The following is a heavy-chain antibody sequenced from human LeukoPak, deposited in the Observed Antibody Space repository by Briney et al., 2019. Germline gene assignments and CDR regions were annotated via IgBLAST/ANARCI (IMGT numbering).Heavy chain of an antibody. V-gene: IGHV3-23*01. CDR1: GFTFSSYA. CDR3: AKTHYYDSSGYYPW. J-gene: IGHJ4*02. CDR2: ISGSGGST. Sequence: GGSLRLSCAASGFTFSSYAMSWVRQAPGKGLEWVSAISGSGGSTYYADSVKGRFTISRDNSKNTLYLQMNSQRAEDTAVYYCAKTHYYDSSGYYPWWGQGTLVTVSS. D-gene: IGHD3-22*01.